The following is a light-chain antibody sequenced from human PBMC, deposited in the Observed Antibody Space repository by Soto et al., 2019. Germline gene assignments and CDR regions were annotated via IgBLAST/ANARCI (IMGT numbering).Light chain of an antibody. CDR2: TAS. CDR1: QSISSH. CDR3: QQSYSFPQS. J-gene: IGKJ2*03. V-gene: IGKV1-39*01. Sequence: DIQMTQSPSSLSASVGDRVTITCRASQSISSHLNWYQQKPGKAPNLLIFTASSLQSGVPSRFSGSGSGTDFTLTISSLQPEDFATYYCQQSYSFPQSFGQGTKLEIK.